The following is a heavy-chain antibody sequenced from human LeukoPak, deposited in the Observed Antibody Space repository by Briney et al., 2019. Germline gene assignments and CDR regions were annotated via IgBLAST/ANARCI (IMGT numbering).Heavy chain of an antibody. CDR2: IIPIFGTA. D-gene: IGHD4-11*01. Sequence: ASVKVSCKASGGSFTSYAISWVRQAPGQGLEWMGGIIPIFGTANYAQKFQGRVTITTDESTSTAYMELSSLRYEDTAVYYCARDDYNSASAFDIWGQGTMVTVSS. CDR1: GGSFTSYA. V-gene: IGHV1-69*05. CDR3: ARDDYNSASAFDI. J-gene: IGHJ3*02.